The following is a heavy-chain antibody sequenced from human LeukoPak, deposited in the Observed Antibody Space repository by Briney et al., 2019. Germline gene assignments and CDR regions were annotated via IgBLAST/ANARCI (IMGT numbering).Heavy chain of an antibody. V-gene: IGHV4-59*08. CDR1: GGSISSYY. J-gene: IGHJ4*02. D-gene: IGHD5-18*01. CDR3: ARHEGYSYAFAY. Sequence: SETLSLTCTVSGGSISSYYWSWIRQPPGKGLKWIGYIYYSGSTNYNPSLKSRVTISADTSKNQFSLKLSSVTAADTAVYFCARHEGYSYAFAYWGQGTLVTVSS. CDR2: IYYSGST.